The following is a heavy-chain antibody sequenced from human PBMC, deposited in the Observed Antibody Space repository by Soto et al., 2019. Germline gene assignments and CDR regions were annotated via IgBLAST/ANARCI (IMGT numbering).Heavy chain of an antibody. Sequence: QLQLQESGPGLVKPSETLSLTCTVSGGSISSSSYYWGWIRQPPGKGLEWIGSIYYSGSTYYNPSLQSRFTTSADTSKHQFSLKPSSVTAADTAVYYCARRVGGSYGSGSEWYFDLWGRGTLVTVSS. V-gene: IGHV4-39*01. D-gene: IGHD3-10*01. J-gene: IGHJ2*01. CDR2: IYYSGST. CDR1: GGSISSSSYY. CDR3: ARRVGGSYGSGSEWYFDL.